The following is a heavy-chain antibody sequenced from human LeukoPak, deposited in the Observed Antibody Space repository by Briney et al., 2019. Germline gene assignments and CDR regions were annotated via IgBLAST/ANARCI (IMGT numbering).Heavy chain of an antibody. D-gene: IGHD2-21*02. J-gene: IGHJ4*02. CDR3: ARDCGGDCYSHYFDY. CDR1: GFIFSNYW. CDR2: IKLDGSEK. Sequence: GGSLRLSCAASGFIFSNYWMSWVRQAPGKGLECVATIKLDGSEKYYVDSVKGRFTTSRDNTKNSLYLQMNSLRAEDTGVYYCARDCGGDCYSHYFDYWGQGTLVTVSS. V-gene: IGHV3-7*01.